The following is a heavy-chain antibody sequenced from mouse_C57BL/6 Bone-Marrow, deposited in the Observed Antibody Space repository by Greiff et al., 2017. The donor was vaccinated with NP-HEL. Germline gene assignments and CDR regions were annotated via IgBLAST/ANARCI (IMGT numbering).Heavy chain of an antibody. V-gene: IGHV5-16*01. J-gene: IGHJ4*01. Sequence: EVMLVESEGGLVQPGSSMKLSCTASGFTFSDYYMAWVRQVPEKGLEWVANINYDGSSTYYLDSLKSRFIISRDNAKNILYLQMSSLKSEDTATYYCARRGGLRLRYAMDYWGQGTSVTVSS. D-gene: IGHD2-4*01. CDR2: INYDGSST. CDR1: GFTFSDYY. CDR3: ARRGGLRLRYAMDY.